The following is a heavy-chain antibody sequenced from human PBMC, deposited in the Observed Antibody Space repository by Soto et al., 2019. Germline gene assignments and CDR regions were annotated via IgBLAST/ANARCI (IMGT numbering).Heavy chain of an antibody. CDR3: ARVPLRWFGESSNAYYYYCMDV. Sequence: PGGSLRLSCAASGFTFSSYSMNWVRQAPGKGLEWVSSIRSSSSYIYYADSVKGRFTISRDNAKNSLYLQMNSLRAEDTAVYYCARVPLRWFGESSNAYYYYCMDVWDQETTATISS. D-gene: IGHD3-10*01. V-gene: IGHV3-21*01. CDR2: IRSSSSYI. J-gene: IGHJ6*02. CDR1: GFTFSSYS.